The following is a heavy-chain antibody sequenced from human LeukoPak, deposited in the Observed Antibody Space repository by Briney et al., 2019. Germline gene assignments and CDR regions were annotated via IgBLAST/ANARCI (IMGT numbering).Heavy chain of an antibody. V-gene: IGHV4-38-2*01. J-gene: IGHJ4*02. CDR2: IYHSGST. D-gene: IGHD6-13*01. Sequence: SETLSLTCAVSGYSISSGYYWGWIRQPPGNGLEWIGSIYHSGSTYYNPSLKSRVTISVDTSKNQFSLKVSSVAAADTAVYYCARLYSSSWFDYWGQGTLVTVSS. CDR1: GYSISSGYY. CDR3: ARLYSSSWFDY.